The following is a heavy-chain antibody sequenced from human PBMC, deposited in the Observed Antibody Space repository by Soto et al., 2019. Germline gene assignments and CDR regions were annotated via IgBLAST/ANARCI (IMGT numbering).Heavy chain of an antibody. CDR2: IYYSGST. J-gene: IGHJ4*02. Sequence: SETLSLTCTVSGGSISSYYWSWIRQPPGKGLEWIGYIYYSGSTNYNPSLKSRVTISVDTSKNQFSLKLSSVTAAVTAVYYCARVAGDTLTQYYFDYWGQGTLVTVSS. D-gene: IGHD2-21*01. V-gene: IGHV4-59*01. CDR1: GGSISSYY. CDR3: ARVAGDTLTQYYFDY.